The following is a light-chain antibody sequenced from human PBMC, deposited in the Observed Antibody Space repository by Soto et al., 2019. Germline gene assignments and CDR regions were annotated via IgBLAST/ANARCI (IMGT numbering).Light chain of an antibody. CDR2: DVN. Sequence: QSALTQPASVSGSPGQSIAISCTGTSSDVGAFNHVSWYQQHPGEAPKLLIYDVNNRPSGIFDRFSGSKSGNTASLTISGLQADDESDYYCSSISTISTFAFGGGTKVTVL. J-gene: IGLJ2*01. CDR3: SSISTISTFA. V-gene: IGLV2-14*03. CDR1: SSDVGAFNH.